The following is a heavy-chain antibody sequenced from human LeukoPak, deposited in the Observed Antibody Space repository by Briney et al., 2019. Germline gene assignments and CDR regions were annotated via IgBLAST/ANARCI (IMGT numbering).Heavy chain of an antibody. CDR3: ARDLAGTSYAFDI. J-gene: IGHJ3*02. D-gene: IGHD1-1*01. CDR2: IIPIFGTA. Sequence: SVKVSCKASGGTFSSYAISWVRQAPGQGLEWMGGIIPIFGTANYAQKFQGRVTITADESTSTAYMELSSLRSEDTAVYYCARDLAGTSYAFDIWGQGTMVTVSS. V-gene: IGHV1-69*01. CDR1: GGTFSSYA.